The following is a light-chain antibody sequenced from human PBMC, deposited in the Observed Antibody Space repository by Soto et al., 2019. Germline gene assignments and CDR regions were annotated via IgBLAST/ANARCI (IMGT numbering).Light chain of an antibody. V-gene: IGLV7-46*01. Sequence: QAVVTQEPSLTVSPGGTVTLTCGSSTGPVTSGHYPYWFQQKPGQAPRTLIYDTSNKQSWTPARFSGSLLGGKAALTLSGAQPQDEAEYYCLIYYSGAVMFGGGTQLTVL. J-gene: IGLJ3*02. CDR2: DTS. CDR3: LIYYSGAVM. CDR1: TGPVTSGHY.